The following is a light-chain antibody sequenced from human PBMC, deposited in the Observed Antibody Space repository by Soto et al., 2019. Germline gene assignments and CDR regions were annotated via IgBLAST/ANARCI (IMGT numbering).Light chain of an antibody. CDR1: QDISDL. CDR3: QQFNSYPRT. J-gene: IGKJ1*01. V-gene: IGKV1-9*01. CDR2: HAF. Sequence: DIQLTQSPSFLSASIGYRFTVTCRARQDISDLLAWYQQKPGKAPKLLISHAFTLQSGVPSRFSGSGSGTEFTLTISGLQPEDFAIYYCQQFNSYPRTFGQGTKVEIK.